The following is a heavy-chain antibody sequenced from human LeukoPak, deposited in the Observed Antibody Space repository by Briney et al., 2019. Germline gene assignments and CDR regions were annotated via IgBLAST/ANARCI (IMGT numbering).Heavy chain of an antibody. Sequence: PGGSLRLSCAASGFTVSSNYMSWVRQAPGKGLEWVSVIYSGGSTYYADSVKGRFTISRDNSKNTLYLQTNSLRAEDTAVYYCARDRCSSTSCYTNWFDPWGQGTLVTVSS. CDR3: ARDRCSSTSCYTNWFDP. CDR2: IYSGGST. J-gene: IGHJ5*02. CDR1: GFTVSSNY. V-gene: IGHV3-66*01. D-gene: IGHD2-2*01.